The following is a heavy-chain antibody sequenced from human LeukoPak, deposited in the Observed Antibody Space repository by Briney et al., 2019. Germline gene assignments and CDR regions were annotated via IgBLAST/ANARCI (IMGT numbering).Heavy chain of an antibody. V-gene: IGHV3-7*05. J-gene: IGHJ4*02. CDR2: IKQDGSEK. CDR3: ASDAN. Sequence: GGSLRLSCAASGFTFGRYWMSWVRQGRGTGLEWVANIKQDGSEKYYVDSVKGRFTISRDNAKNSLYLQMNSLRAEDTAVYYCASDANWGQGTLVTVSS. CDR1: GFTFGRYW.